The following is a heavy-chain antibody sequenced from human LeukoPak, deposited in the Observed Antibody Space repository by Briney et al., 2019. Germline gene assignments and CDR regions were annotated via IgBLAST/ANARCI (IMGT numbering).Heavy chain of an antibody. CDR3: AREGVAGTGLDY. V-gene: IGHV1-18*01. Sequence: ASVKVSCKASGYTFTSYGISWVRQAPGQGLEWMGWISAYNGNTNYAQKLQGRVTMTRDTSTSIVYMELSSLRSEDTAVYYCAREGVAGTGLDYWGQGTLVTVSS. J-gene: IGHJ4*02. CDR2: ISAYNGNT. CDR1: GYTFTSYG. D-gene: IGHD6-13*01.